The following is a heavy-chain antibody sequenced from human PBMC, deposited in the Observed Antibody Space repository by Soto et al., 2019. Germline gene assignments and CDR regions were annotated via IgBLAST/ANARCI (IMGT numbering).Heavy chain of an antibody. D-gene: IGHD5-18*01. CDR3: ARDSHSYGYPNWFDL. V-gene: IGHV3-48*03. CDR1: VFTFSSYE. CDR2: NSSSGRSI. J-gene: IGHJ5*01. Sequence: SLALSCTASVFTFSSYEMKWSRQAPGKVMKWVSYNSSSGRSIYYAATVKGRITISRDNAKNTLYLEINSLRAEEMAVYYFARDSHSYGYPNWFDLRGQGTLVTVSS.